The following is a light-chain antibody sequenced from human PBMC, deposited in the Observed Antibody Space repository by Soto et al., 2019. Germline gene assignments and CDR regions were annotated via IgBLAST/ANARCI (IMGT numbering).Light chain of an antibody. CDR3: LLSYSGARLV. CDR1: TGAVTSGHY. V-gene: IGLV7-46*01. J-gene: IGLJ1*01. Sequence: QSVVTQAPSLTVSPGGTVTLTCGSSTGAVTSGHYPYWFQQNPGQAPRTLIYDTSNKPSWTPARFSGSLLGGKAALTLSGAQPEDEAEYYCLLSYSGARLVFGTGTKLTVL. CDR2: DTS.